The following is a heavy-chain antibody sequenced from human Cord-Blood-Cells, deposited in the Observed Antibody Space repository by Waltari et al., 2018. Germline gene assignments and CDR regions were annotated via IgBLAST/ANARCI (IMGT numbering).Heavy chain of an antibody. V-gene: IGHV1-2*02. CDR1: GYTFTGYY. Sequence: QVQLVQSGAEVKQPGASVKVSCKASGYTFTGYYMHWVRQAPGQGLEWMGWINPNSGGTNYAQKFQGRVTMTRDTSISTAYMELSRLRSDDTAVYYCARLACSSTSCYTGWFDPWGQGTLVTVSS. D-gene: IGHD2-2*02. CDR3: ARLACSSTSCYTGWFDP. J-gene: IGHJ5*02. CDR2: INPNSGGT.